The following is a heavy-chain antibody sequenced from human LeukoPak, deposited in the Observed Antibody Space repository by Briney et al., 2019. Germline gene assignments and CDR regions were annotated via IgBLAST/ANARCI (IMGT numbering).Heavy chain of an antibody. V-gene: IGHV3-30-3*01. CDR2: ISYDGSNK. D-gene: IGHD1-26*01. CDR3: ARDRRSSPDY. CDR1: GFTFSSYA. Sequence: GGSLRLSCAASGFTFSSYAMHWVRQAPGKGLEWVAVISYDGSNKYYADSVKGRFTISRDNSKNTLYLQMNSLRAEDTAVYYCARDRRSSPDYWGQGTLVTASS. J-gene: IGHJ4*02.